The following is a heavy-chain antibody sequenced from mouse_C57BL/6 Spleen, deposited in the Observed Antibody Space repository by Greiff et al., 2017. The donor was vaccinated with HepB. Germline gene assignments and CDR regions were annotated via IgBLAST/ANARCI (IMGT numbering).Heavy chain of an antibody. V-gene: IGHV1-69*01. D-gene: IGHD1-1*01. CDR3: ARGFYYGRNAMDY. Sequence: QVQLQQPGAELVMPGASVKLSCKASGYTFTSYWMHWVKQRPGQGLEWIGEIDPSDSYTNYNQKFKGKSTLTVDKSSSTAYMQLSSLTSEDSAVYYCARGFYYGRNAMDYWGQGTSVTVSS. J-gene: IGHJ4*01. CDR1: GYTFTSYW. CDR2: IDPSDSYT.